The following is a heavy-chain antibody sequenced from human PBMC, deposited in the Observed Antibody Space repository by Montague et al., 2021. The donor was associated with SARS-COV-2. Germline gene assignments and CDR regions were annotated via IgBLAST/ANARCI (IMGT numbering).Heavy chain of an antibody. V-gene: IGHV4-39*01. CDR2: IHHSGTT. J-gene: IGHJ5*02. CDR1: GGSVSGTSYY. CDR3: ARQGGPAGKHWFDP. Sequence: SETLSLTCTVSGGSVSGTSYYWAWIRQPPGKGLEWIVNIHHSGTTFYXXXLKSRVTISVDTSKNEVSLKLNSVTAADTAVYYCARQGGPAGKHWFDPWGQGNLVTVSS. D-gene: IGHD2-2*01.